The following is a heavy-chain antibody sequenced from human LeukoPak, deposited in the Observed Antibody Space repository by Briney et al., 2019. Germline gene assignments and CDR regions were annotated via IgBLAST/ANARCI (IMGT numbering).Heavy chain of an antibody. V-gene: IGHV3-23*01. CDR1: GFTFSNYA. J-gene: IGHJ4*02. CDR3: AKESSRRRLSEDYFDY. CDR2: ISGSGGST. Sequence: PGGSLRLSCAASGFTFSNYAVSWVRQASGKGLEWVSSISGSGGSTYYTDSVKGRFTISRDNSKSTLYLQMNSLRAEDTAVYYCAKESSRRRLSEDYFDYWGQGTLVTVSS. D-gene: IGHD3-16*02.